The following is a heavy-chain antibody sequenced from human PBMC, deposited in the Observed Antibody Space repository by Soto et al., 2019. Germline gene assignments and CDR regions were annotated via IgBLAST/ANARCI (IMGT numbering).Heavy chain of an antibody. D-gene: IGHD6-13*01. CDR2: INTDNGGA. Sequence: QVQLVQSGAEVKKPGASVKVSCKASGYIFTDYHIHWVRQAPGQGLEFMGWINTDNGGAGSAQQFQGRVTVTRDTSITTVYLELSNLRSDDTTVYFCAKERGSTSLPPSYNWFDTWGQGTRITVSS. V-gene: IGHV1-2*02. J-gene: IGHJ5*02. CDR1: GYIFTDYH. CDR3: AKERGSTSLPPSYNWFDT.